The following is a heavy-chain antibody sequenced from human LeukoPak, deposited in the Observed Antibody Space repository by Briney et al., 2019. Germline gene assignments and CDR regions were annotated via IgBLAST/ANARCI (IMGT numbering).Heavy chain of an antibody. CDR3: ARDKSKKANAFDI. V-gene: IGHV1-18*01. J-gene: IGHJ3*02. CDR2: ISAYNGNT. Sequence: AXXKVSCKASGYTFTSYGISWVRQAPGQGLEWMGWISAYNGNTNYAQKLQGRVTMTADTSTSTAYMELRSLRSDDTAVYYCARDKSKKANAFDIWGQGTMVTVSS. CDR1: GYTFTSYG.